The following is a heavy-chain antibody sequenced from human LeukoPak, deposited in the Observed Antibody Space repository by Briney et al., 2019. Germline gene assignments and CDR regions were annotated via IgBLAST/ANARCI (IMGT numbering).Heavy chain of an antibody. Sequence: SETLSLTCAVSGDSISSYYWSCIRQPPGKGLEWIGYICASGCINYGPSLKSRLTISVDTSKNQFSLKLNFVTAADTAVYYCARRMVRGVHNWFDPWGQGTLVTVSS. CDR1: GDSISSYY. CDR3: ARRMVRGVHNWFDP. V-gene: IGHV4-4*09. D-gene: IGHD3-10*01. CDR2: ICASGCI. J-gene: IGHJ5*02.